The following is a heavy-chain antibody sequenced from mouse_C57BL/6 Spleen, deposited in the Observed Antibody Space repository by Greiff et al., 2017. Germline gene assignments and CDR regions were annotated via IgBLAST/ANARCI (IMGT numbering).Heavy chain of an antibody. CDR1: GYTFTSYG. Sequence: VKLVESGAELARPGASVKLSCKASGYTFTSYGISWVKQRTGQGLEWIGEIYPRSGNTYYNEKFKGKATLTADKSSSTAYMELRSLTSEDSAVYFCARRGGSGDYWGQGTTLTVSS. V-gene: IGHV1-81*01. D-gene: IGHD1-1*01. CDR3: ARRGGSGDY. CDR2: IYPRSGNT. J-gene: IGHJ2*01.